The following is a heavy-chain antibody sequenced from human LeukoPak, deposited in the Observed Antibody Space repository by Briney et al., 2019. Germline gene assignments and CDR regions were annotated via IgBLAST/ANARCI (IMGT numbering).Heavy chain of an antibody. CDR3: ARGGLRYFDWLREGNWLDP. D-gene: IGHD3-9*01. V-gene: IGHV7-4-1*02. CDR2: INTNNGGS. CDR1: GYTFTGYA. Sequence: ASVKVSCKASGYTFTGYAVNWVRQAPGKGLEWMGRINTNNGGSTFAQGFTGRFVFSLDMSVSTAYLQINSLKAEDTAVYYCARGGLRYFDWLREGNWLDPWGQGTPVTVSS. J-gene: IGHJ5*02.